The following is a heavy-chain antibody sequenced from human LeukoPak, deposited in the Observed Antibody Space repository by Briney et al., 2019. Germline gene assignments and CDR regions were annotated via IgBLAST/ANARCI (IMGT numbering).Heavy chain of an antibody. D-gene: IGHD4-17*01. Sequence: ASVKVSCKASGYTFIGFYMHWIRQAPGQGLEWMGWINPDSGATNYAQNFQGRVTMTRDTSISTAYMELSRLRSDDTAVYYCARLTTYFDYWGQGTLVTVSS. J-gene: IGHJ4*02. CDR1: GYTFIGFY. CDR3: ARLTTYFDY. CDR2: INPDSGAT. V-gene: IGHV1-2*02.